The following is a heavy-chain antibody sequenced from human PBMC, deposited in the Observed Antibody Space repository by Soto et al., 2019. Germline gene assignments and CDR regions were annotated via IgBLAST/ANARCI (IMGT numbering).Heavy chain of an antibody. V-gene: IGHV4-34*01. Sequence: SETLSLTCAVYGGSFSGYYWSWIRQPPGKGLEWIGKINHSGSTNYNPSLKSRVTISVDTSKNQFSLKLSSVTAADTAVYYCARDNFVVVVAATYNWFDPWGQGTLVTVSS. D-gene: IGHD2-15*01. J-gene: IGHJ5*02. CDR2: INHSGST. CDR1: GGSFSGYY. CDR3: ARDNFVVVVAATYNWFDP.